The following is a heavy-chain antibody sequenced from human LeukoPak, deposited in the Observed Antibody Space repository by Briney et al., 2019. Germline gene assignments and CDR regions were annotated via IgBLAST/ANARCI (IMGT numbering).Heavy chain of an antibody. CDR3: ARDLGYIMITFGGVIASDY. J-gene: IGHJ4*02. Sequence: ASVKVSCKASGYTFTSYGISWVRQAPGQGLEWMGWISAYNGNTNYAQKLQGRVTMTTDTSTSTAYMELRSLRSDDTAVYYCARDLGYIMITFGGVIASDYWGQGTLVTVSS. V-gene: IGHV1-18*01. D-gene: IGHD3-16*02. CDR2: ISAYNGNT. CDR1: GYTFTSYG.